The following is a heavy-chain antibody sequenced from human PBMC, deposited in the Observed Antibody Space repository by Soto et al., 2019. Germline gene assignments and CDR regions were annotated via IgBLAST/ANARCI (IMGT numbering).Heavy chain of an antibody. Sequence: QVQLQESGPGLVKPSETLSLTCTVSGGSVSSGSYYWSWIRQPPGKGLDWIVYIYYSGSTNYNTSLQSRVTISVDTSKNQFSLKLSSVTAADTAVYYCARDAGSLAAAGTCYFDYWGKGPLVTVSS. CDR3: ARDAGSLAAAGTCYFDY. CDR2: IYYSGST. CDR1: GGSVSSGSYY. J-gene: IGHJ4*02. V-gene: IGHV4-61*01. D-gene: IGHD6-13*01.